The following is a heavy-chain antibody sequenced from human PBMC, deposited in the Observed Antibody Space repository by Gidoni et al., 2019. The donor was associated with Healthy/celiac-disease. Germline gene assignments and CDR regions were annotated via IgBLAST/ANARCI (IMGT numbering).Heavy chain of an antibody. V-gene: IGHV5-51*01. CDR3: ARLYYYDSSGYYALDP. Sequence: EVQLVQSGAEVKKPGESLKISCKGSGYSFTSYWIGWVRQLPGKGLEWMGIICPGDSDTRYSPSFQGQVTISADKSISTAYLQWSSLKASDTAMYYCARLYYYDSSGYYALDPWGQGTLVTVSS. CDR2: ICPGDSDT. CDR1: GYSFTSYW. D-gene: IGHD3-22*01. J-gene: IGHJ5*02.